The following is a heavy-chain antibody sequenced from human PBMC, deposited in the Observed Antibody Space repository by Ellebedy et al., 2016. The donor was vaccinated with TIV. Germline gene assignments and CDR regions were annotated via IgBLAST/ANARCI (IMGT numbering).Heavy chain of an antibody. Sequence: PGGSLRLSCAASGFTFTNAWMNWVRKDPGKGLEWVGLIKRKMDGGTTDDAAPVKGRFIISRDDSNNMLYMQMNNLKTEDTAVYYCTTRYYYDSSGYNQVDYWGQGTLVTVSS. CDR1: GFTFTNAW. CDR2: IKRKMDGGTT. V-gene: IGHV3-15*07. J-gene: IGHJ4*02. D-gene: IGHD3-22*01. CDR3: TTRYYYDSSGYNQVDY.